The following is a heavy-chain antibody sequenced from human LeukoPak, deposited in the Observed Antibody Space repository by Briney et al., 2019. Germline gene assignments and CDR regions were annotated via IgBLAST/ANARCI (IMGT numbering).Heavy chain of an antibody. V-gene: IGHV1-18*04. CDR3: AGSGVPAAPKDYYYGMDV. CDR2: ISAYNGNT. Sequence: GASVKVSCKASGYTFTSYGISWVRQAPGQGLEWMGWISAYNGNTNYAQKLQGRVTMTTDTSTSTAYMELRSLRSDDTAVYYCAGSGVPAAPKDYYYGMDVWGKGTTVTVSS. J-gene: IGHJ6*04. D-gene: IGHD2-2*01. CDR1: GYTFTSYG.